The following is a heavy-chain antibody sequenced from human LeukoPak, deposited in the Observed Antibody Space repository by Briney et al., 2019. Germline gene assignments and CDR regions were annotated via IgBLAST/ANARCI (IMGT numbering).Heavy chain of an antibody. V-gene: IGHV3-43*01. CDR2: ITWDGEAT. J-gene: IGHJ4*02. CDR3: VKEADAQWRKTMVTTFDY. Sequence: GGSLRLSCVASGFTFDYFAMHWVRQSPGKGLQWVSLITWDGEATYYADSVKGRFAISRDNSKNSFYLQMNSLTIEDTALYYCVKEADAQWRKTMVTTFDYWGPGTLVTVSS. D-gene: IGHD4-17*01. CDR1: GFTFDYFA.